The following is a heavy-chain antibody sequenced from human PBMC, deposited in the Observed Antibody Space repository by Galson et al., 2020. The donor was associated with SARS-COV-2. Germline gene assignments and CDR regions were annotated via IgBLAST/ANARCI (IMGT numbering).Heavy chain of an antibody. D-gene: IGHD2-2*01. Sequence: GGSLRLSCAASGFTFDDYAMHWVRQAPGKGLEWVSLISGDGGSTYYADSVKGRFTISRDNSKNSLYLQMNSLRTEDTALYYCAKDLYCSSTSFYEEDAFDIWGQGTMVTVSS. J-gene: IGHJ3*02. CDR3: AKDLYCSSTSFYEEDAFDI. CDR1: GFTFDDYA. CDR2: ISGDGGST. V-gene: IGHV3-43*02.